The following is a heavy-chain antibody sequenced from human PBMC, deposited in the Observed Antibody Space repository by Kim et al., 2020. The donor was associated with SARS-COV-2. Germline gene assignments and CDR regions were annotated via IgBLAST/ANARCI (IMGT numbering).Heavy chain of an antibody. CDR1: GGSISSYY. J-gene: IGHJ5*02. Sequence: SETLSLTCTFSGGSISSYYWSWIRQPPGKGLEWIGYIYYSGSTNYNPSLKSRVTISVDTSKNQFSLKLSSVTAADTAVYYCARRNGSGSRGGWFDPWGQGTLVTVSS. V-gene: IGHV4-59*08. D-gene: IGHD3-10*01. CDR3: ARRNGSGSRGGWFDP. CDR2: IYYSGST.